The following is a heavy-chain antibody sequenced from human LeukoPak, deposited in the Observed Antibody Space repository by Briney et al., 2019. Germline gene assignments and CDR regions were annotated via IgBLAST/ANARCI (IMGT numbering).Heavy chain of an antibody. V-gene: IGHV4-30-4*01. J-gene: IGHJ4*02. CDR1: GGSINSGDYY. D-gene: IGHD3-16*01. CDR2: INHSGST. Sequence: PSQTLSLTCTVSGGSINSGDYYWSWIRQPPGKGLEWIGEINHSGSTNYNPSLKSRVTISVDTSKNQFSLKLSSVTAADTAVYYCARTRYVPDYWGQGTLVTVSS. CDR3: ARTRYVPDY.